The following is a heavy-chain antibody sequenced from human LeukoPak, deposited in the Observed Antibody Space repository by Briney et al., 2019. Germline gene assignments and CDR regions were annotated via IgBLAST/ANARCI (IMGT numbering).Heavy chain of an antibody. J-gene: IGHJ4*02. CDR3: ARDGTFDY. CDR2: INPDSGAT. Sequence: GASVKVSCKASGCSFTGYYMHWVRQAPGQGLEWMGWINPDSGATNYAQKFQGRVTMTRDTSISTVYMEMSRLTSVDTAVYYCARDGTFDYWGQGTLVTVSS. CDR1: GCSFTGYY. V-gene: IGHV1-2*02.